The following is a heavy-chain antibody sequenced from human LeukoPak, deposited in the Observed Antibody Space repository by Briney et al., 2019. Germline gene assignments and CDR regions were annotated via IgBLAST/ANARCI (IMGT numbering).Heavy chain of an antibody. CDR2: ISGSGGST. CDR3: AKVMAVAARRGNIDY. V-gene: IGHV3-23*01. D-gene: IGHD6-19*01. CDR1: GFTFSSHA. Sequence: AGGSLTLSCAASGFTFSSHAMNWVRQAPGKGLEWVSAISGSGGSTYYADSVKGRFTISRDNSKNTLYVQMNSLRAEDTAIYYCAKVMAVAARRGNIDYWGQGTLVTVSS. J-gene: IGHJ4*02.